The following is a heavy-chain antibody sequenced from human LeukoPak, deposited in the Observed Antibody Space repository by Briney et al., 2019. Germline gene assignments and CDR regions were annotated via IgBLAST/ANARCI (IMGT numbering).Heavy chain of an antibody. CDR2: IIPIFGTA. D-gene: IGHD2-2*02. Sequence: SVKLSCKASGATFSSYAISWVRQAPGPGLEWMGGIIPIFGTANYAQTFPARVTITTDESTSTAYMELSSMRSEDTAVYYCLVVPAAILVAEDFDIWGQGTMVTVSS. CDR1: GATFSSYA. V-gene: IGHV1-69*05. J-gene: IGHJ3*02. CDR3: LVVPAAILVAEDFDI.